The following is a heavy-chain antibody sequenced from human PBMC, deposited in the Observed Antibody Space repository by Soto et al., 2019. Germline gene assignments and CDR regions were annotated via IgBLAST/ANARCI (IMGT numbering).Heavy chain of an antibody. V-gene: IGHV4-4*03. CDR3: AGSLGYCTNGVCYVIDY. D-gene: IGHD2-8*01. Sequence: LRRTLSLTCAVSGGSISSSNWWSWVRQPPGKGLEWIGEIYHSGSTNYNPSLKSRVTISVDKSKNQFSLKLSSVTAADTAVYYCAGSLGYCTNGVCYVIDYWGQGTLVTVSS. J-gene: IGHJ4*02. CDR2: IYHSGST. CDR1: GGSISSSNW.